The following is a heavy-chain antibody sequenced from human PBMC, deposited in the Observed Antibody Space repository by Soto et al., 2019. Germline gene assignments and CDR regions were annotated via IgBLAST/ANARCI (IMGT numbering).Heavy chain of an antibody. V-gene: IGHV3-30-3*01. Sequence: GGSLRLSCAASGFTFSSYAMHWVRQAPGKGLEWVAVISYDGSNKYYADSVKGRFTISRDNSKNTLYLQMNSLRAEDTAVYYCARDPYMRGYSGYDYGPVDYWGQGTLVTVSS. CDR3: ARDPYMRGYSGYDYGPVDY. D-gene: IGHD5-12*01. CDR2: ISYDGSNK. CDR1: GFTFSSYA. J-gene: IGHJ4*02.